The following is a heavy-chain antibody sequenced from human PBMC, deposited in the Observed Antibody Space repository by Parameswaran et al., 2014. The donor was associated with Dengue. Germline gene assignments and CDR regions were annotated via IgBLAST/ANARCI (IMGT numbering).Heavy chain of an antibody. Sequence: WVRQAPGQRLEWMGWINAGNGNTKYSQKFQGRVTITRDTSASTAYTDLSSLTSEDMAVYYYARLLILWFGPDYWGQGTLVTVSS. V-gene: IGHV1-3*03. CDR2: INAGNGNT. D-gene: IGHD3-10*01. J-gene: IGHJ4*02. CDR3: ARLLILWFGPDY.